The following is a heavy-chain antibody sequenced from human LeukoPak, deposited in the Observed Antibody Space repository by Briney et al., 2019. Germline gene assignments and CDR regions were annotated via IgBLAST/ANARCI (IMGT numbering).Heavy chain of an antibody. J-gene: IGHJ3*02. D-gene: IGHD3-3*01. CDR2: MNPNSGNT. Sequence: GASVKVSCKASGYTFTSYDINWVRQATGQGLEWMGWMNPNSGNTGHAQKFQGRVTMTRNTSISTAYMELSSLRSEDTAVYYCARGDDFWSGYYKRDAFDIWGQGTMVTVSS. CDR1: GYTFTSYD. CDR3: ARGDDFWSGYYKRDAFDI. V-gene: IGHV1-8*01.